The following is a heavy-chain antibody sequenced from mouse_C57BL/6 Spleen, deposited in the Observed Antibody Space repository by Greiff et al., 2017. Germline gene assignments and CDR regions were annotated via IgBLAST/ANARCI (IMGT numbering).Heavy chain of an antibody. CDR1: GYAFSSSW. D-gene: IGHD2-4*01. CDR2: IYPGDGDT. Sequence: VKLMESGPELVKPGASVKISCKASGYAFSSSWMNWVKQRPGKGLEWIGRIYPGDGDTNYNGKFKGKATLTADKSSSTAYMQLSSLTSEDSAVYFCARFDYDEVDYFDYWGQGTTLTVSS. V-gene: IGHV1-82*01. J-gene: IGHJ2*01. CDR3: ARFDYDEVDYFDY.